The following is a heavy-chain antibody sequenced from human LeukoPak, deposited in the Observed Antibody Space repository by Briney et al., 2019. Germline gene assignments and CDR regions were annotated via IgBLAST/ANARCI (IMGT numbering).Heavy chain of an antibody. V-gene: IGHV4-39*01. J-gene: IGHJ4*02. CDR1: GVSVRSSRYS. CDR2: SYYSGNT. D-gene: IGHD4-23*01. CDR3: ARRLGVKFDY. Sequence: SETLSLTCTVSGVSVRSSRYSWDWIRQPPGKGLEWIGSSYYSGNTYYNPSLKSRVTISVDTSEHQFSLKLTSVTAADTSIYYCARRLGVKFDYWGQGTLVTVSS.